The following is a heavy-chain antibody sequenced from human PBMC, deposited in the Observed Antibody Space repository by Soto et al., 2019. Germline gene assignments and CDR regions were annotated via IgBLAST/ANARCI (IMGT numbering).Heavy chain of an antibody. Sequence: SVKVSCKASGGTFSSYAISWVRQAPGQGLEWMGGIIPIFGTANYAQKFQGRVTITADESTSTAYMGLSSLRSEDTAVYYCARAYGGNSAFAYWGQGTLVTVSS. J-gene: IGHJ4*02. CDR3: ARAYGGNSAFAY. V-gene: IGHV1-69*01. CDR1: GGTFSSYA. CDR2: IIPIFGTA. D-gene: IGHD4-17*01.